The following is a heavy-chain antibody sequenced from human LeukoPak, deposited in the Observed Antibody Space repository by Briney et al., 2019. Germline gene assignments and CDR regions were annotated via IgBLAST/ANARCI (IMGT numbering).Heavy chain of an antibody. CDR1: GFTFSSYG. Sequence: GRSLRLSCAASGFTFSSYGMHWVRQAPGKGLEWVAVIWYDGSNKYYADSVKGRFTISRDNSKNALYLQMNSLRAEDTAVYYCARDRDAVFDYWGQGTLVTVSS. V-gene: IGHV3-33*01. J-gene: IGHJ4*02. D-gene: IGHD2-21*01. CDR2: IWYDGSNK. CDR3: ARDRDAVFDY.